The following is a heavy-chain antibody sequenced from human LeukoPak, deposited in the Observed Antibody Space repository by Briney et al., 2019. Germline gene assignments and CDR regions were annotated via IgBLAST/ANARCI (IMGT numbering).Heavy chain of an antibody. D-gene: IGHD4-17*01. CDR3: AKTGGNYGDSPYYYYYMDV. V-gene: IGHV3-23*01. J-gene: IGHJ6*03. Sequence: GGSLRLSCAASGFTFSSYAMSWVRQAPGKGLEWVSAISGSGGSSYYADSVKGRFTISRDNSKNTLYLQMNSLRAEDTAVYYCAKTGGNYGDSPYYYYYMDVWGKGTTVTVSS. CDR2: ISGSGGSS. CDR1: GFTFSSYA.